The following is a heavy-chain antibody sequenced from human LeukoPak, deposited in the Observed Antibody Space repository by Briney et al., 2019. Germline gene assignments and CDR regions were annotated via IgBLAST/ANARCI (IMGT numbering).Heavy chain of an antibody. J-gene: IGHJ4*02. CDR2: ITSDGKTA. Sequence: PGASLRLSCSASGFTFSSYPIHWVRQAPGKGLEYVTAITSDGKTAYYPDSVKGRFTISRDNSKNTVFLQMSSLSAEDSAVYYCVKARGYCSTSRCFLEYWGQGTLVTVAS. CDR3: VKARGYCSTSRCFLEY. CDR1: GFTFSSYP. V-gene: IGHV3-64D*06. D-gene: IGHD2-2*01.